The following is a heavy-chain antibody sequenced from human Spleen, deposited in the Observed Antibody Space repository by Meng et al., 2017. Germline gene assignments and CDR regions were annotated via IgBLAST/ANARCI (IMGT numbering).Heavy chain of an antibody. CDR2: ISYDGSDK. CDR1: GFSFNNYA. V-gene: IGHV3-30*04. D-gene: IGHD3-10*01. CDR3: ARIMVRGVIKTIYYYYGMDV. Sequence: LKISCAASGFSFNNYAMHWVRQAPGKGLEWLAFISYDGSDKYYADSVKGRFTISRDNFKNTLYLQMKSLRAEDTAVYYCARIMVRGVIKTIYYYYGMDVWGQGTTVTVSS. J-gene: IGHJ6*02.